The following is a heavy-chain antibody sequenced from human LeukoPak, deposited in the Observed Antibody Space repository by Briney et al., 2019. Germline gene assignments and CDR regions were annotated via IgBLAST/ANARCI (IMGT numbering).Heavy chain of an antibody. Sequence: GGSLRLSCAASGFTFSSYEMNWVRQAPGKGLEWVSYISSSGSTIYYADSVKGRFTISRDNAKNSLYLQMNSLRAEDTAVYHCARESNVYYYDSSGFPFDYWGQGTLVTVSS. V-gene: IGHV3-48*03. CDR1: GFTFSSYE. CDR2: ISSSGSTI. CDR3: ARESNVYYYDSSGFPFDY. D-gene: IGHD3-22*01. J-gene: IGHJ4*02.